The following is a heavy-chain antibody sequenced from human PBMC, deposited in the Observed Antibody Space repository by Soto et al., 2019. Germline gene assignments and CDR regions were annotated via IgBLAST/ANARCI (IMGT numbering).Heavy chain of an antibody. CDR1: GGSINRYY. V-gene: IGHV4-59*08. CDR3: ARHTYAIGLAF. J-gene: IGHJ4*02. CDR2: ILYSGST. D-gene: IGHD3-3*01. Sequence: SETLSLTCTVSGGSINRYYWSWIRQTPGKGLEWIGYILYSGSTYYNPSLKSRVIISVDMSENQFSLKLTSVTAADTAVYYCARHTYAIGLAFWGKGTLVTVSS.